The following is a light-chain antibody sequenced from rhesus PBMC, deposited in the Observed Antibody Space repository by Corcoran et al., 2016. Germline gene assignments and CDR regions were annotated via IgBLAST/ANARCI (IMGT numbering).Light chain of an antibody. CDR2: DAS. J-gene: IGKJ4*01. CDR1: QGIGSY. Sequence: DIQLTQSPSSLSASIGDRVTITCRASQGIGSYLAWYQQKSGKAPKFLIYDASHLQSGVPSRFSGSGSGTEFTLTISSLQPEDFATYYCQQRNSYPLTFGGGTKVEIK. CDR3: QQRNSYPLT. V-gene: IGKV1-38*01.